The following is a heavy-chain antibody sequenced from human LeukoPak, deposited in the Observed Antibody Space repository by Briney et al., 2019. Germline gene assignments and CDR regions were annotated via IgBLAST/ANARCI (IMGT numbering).Heavy chain of an antibody. CDR2: ISSSSSYI. Sequence: GGSLRLSCAASGFTFRSYSMNWVRQAPGKGLEWASSISSSSSYIYYADSVKGRFTISRDNAKNSLYLQMNSLRAEDTAVYYCARGLYFGMDVWGKGTTVTVSS. CDR3: ARGLYFGMDV. V-gene: IGHV3-21*01. CDR1: GFTFRSYS. J-gene: IGHJ6*04.